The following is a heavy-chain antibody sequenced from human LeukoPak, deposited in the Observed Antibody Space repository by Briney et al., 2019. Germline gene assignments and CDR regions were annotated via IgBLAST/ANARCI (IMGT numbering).Heavy chain of an antibody. CDR2: IIPIFGTA. Sequence: ASVKVSCKASGGTFSSYAISWVRQAPGQGLEWMGGIIPIFGTANYAQKFQGRVTITADESTSTAYMELSSLRSEDTAVYYCAREGRYCSGGSCYRARLDYGGQGTLVTVSS. D-gene: IGHD2-15*01. CDR1: GGTFSSYA. CDR3: AREGRYCSGGSCYRARLDY. V-gene: IGHV1-69*13. J-gene: IGHJ4*02.